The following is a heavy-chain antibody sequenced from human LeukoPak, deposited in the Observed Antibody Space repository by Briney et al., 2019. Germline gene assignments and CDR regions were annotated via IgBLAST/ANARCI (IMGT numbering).Heavy chain of an antibody. V-gene: IGHV3-7*01. CDR1: GFTFSSYW. D-gene: IGHD3-3*01. CDR2: IKRDGSEK. J-gene: IGHJ4*02. Sequence: GGSLRLSCAASGFTFSSYWMGWVRQAPGKGLEWVANIKRDGSEKYYGDSVKGRFTVSRDDAMNSLYLQMTSLRAEDTAVYYCARDKEAAVDFWSGYYPLWGQGTLVIVSS. CDR3: ARDKEAAVDFWSGYYPL.